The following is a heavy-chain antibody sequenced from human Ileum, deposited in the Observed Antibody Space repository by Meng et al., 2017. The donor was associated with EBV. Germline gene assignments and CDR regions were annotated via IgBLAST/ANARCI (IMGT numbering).Heavy chain of an antibody. J-gene: IGHJ4*02. Sequence: QVQLQQWGAGLLKPSEPLSLTCAVYGGSFSGYYWSWIRQPPGKGLEWIGEINHSGSTNYNPSLKSRVTISVDTSKNQFSLKLSSVTAADTAVYYCARGLLAGTMLNWSDYWGQGTLVTVSS. CDR3: ARGLLAGTMLNWSDY. CDR1: GGSFSGYY. V-gene: IGHV4-34*01. CDR2: INHSGST. D-gene: IGHD4/OR15-4a*01.